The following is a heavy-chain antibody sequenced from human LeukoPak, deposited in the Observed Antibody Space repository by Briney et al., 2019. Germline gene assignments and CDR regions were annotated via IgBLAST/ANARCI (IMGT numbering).Heavy chain of an antibody. CDR3: ARRAYSSGWYGIDY. V-gene: IGHV4-59*01. J-gene: IGHJ4*02. CDR1: GGSISSYY. D-gene: IGHD6-19*01. CDR2: IYYSGST. Sequence: PSETLSLTCTVSGGSISSYYWSWIRQPPGKGLEWIGYIYYSGSTNYNPSLKSRVTISVDTSKNQFSLKLSSVTAADTAVYYCARRAYSSGWYGIDYWGRGTLVTVSS.